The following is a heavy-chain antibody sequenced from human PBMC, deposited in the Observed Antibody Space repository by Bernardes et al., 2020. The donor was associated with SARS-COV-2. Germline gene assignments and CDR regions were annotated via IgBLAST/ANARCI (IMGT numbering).Heavy chain of an antibody. CDR1: GGSISSGGYY. V-gene: IGHV4-31*03. CDR3: ARDGGYSGSYHFDS. CDR2: IYYSGNA. J-gene: IGHJ4*02. D-gene: IGHD1-26*01. Sequence: SETLSLTCTVSGGSISSGGYYWSWLRQRPGKGLEWIGYIYYSGNADYNPSLKSRVTMSVEISRNQFSLRLTSVTAADTAVYYCARDGGYSGSYHFDSWGQGTLVTVSS.